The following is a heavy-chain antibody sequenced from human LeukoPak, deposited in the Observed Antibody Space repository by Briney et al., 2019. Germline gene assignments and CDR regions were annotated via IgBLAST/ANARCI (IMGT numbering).Heavy chain of an antibody. D-gene: IGHD3-9*01. V-gene: IGHV4-39*07. CDR1: GGSIRTSSYY. CDR2: IYYSGSI. CDR3: ARVTGYTIEDYFDY. J-gene: IGHJ4*02. Sequence: PETLSLTCTVSGGSIRTSSYYWGWIRQPPGKGLEWIGSIYYSGSIYSNGSLKSRVTISVETSKNQFSLKLSSVTAADTAVYYCARVTGYTIEDYFDYWGQGTLVTVSS.